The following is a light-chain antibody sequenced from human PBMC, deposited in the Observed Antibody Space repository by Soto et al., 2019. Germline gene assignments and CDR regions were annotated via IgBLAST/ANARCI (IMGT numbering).Light chain of an antibody. Sequence: QSVLTQPPSVSGTPGQRVTISCSGSSSNVAINPVNWYQHLPGAAPRLLIYETDRRSSGVPDRFSASKSGTSASLAISGLTSEDEADYYCQSYDIRLSAWVFGGGTKLTVL. V-gene: IGLV1-44*01. J-gene: IGLJ3*02. CDR2: ETD. CDR1: SSNVAINP. CDR3: QSYDIRLSAWV.